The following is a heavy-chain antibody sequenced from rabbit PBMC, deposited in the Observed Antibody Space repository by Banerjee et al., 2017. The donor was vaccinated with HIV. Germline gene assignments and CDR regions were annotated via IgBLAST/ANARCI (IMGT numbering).Heavy chain of an antibody. J-gene: IGHJ4*01. CDR2: INVGSSGST. V-gene: IGHV1S45*01. Sequence: QEQLEESGGDLVKPEGSLTLTCTASGFSFSSYSMCWVRQAPGKGLEWIACINVGSSGSTWYASWVNGRFTISKSSWTTVTLQMTGRTAADEATYFCARGGADNPGRDVYYFDLWGPGTLVTVS. CDR1: GFSFSSYS. D-gene: IGHD7-1*01. CDR3: ARGGADNPGRDVYYFDL.